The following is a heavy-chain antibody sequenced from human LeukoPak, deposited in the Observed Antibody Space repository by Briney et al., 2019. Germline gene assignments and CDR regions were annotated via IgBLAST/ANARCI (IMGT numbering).Heavy chain of an antibody. D-gene: IGHD5-18*01. CDR3: ARDGDTAMVTRDYYYYYGMDV. Sequence: AGGSLRLSCAASGFTFSDYYMSWIRQAPGKGLEWVSYISSSSSYTNYADSVKGRFTISRDNAKNSLYLQMNSLRAEDTAVYYCARDGDTAMVTRDYYYYYGMDVWGQGTTVTVSS. V-gene: IGHV3-11*05. CDR1: GFTFSDYY. CDR2: ISSSSSYT. J-gene: IGHJ6*02.